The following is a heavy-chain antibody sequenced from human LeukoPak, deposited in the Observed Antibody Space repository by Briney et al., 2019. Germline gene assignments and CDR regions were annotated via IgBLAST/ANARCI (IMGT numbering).Heavy chain of an antibody. CDR1: GFTVSSSY. CDR3: ARDVGRDGYNSYFDL. V-gene: IGHV3-53*01. CDR2: IYSGGSI. D-gene: IGHD5-24*01. J-gene: IGHJ2*01. Sequence: GGSLRLSCAASGFTVSSSYMSWVRQAPGKGLEWVSVIYSGGSIRYADSVKGRFTIYRDNSKNTVYFQMNRLRAEDTAVYYCARDVGRDGYNSYFDLWGRGTLVTVSS.